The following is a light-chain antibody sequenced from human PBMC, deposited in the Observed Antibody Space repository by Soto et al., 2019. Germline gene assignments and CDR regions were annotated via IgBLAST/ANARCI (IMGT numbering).Light chain of an antibody. J-gene: IGLJ2*01. CDR3: NSYTRSGTLVI. CDR2: DVS. V-gene: IGLV2-14*01. CDR1: SSDVGGYNY. Sequence: QSVLTQPASVSGSPRQSITISCTGTSSDVGGYNYVSWYQQHPGKAPKLMIYDVSNRPSGVSDRFSGSKSDITASLTISGLQGEDEADYYCNSYTRSGTLVILGGGTKLTVL.